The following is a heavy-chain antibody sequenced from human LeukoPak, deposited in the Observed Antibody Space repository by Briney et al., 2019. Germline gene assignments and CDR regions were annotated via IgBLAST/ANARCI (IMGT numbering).Heavy chain of an antibody. CDR3: ARAYCSSTSCPYFSDYFDY. CDR1: GYTFTGYY. CDR2: INPNSGGT. J-gene: IGHJ4*02. Sequence: GASVKVSCKASGYTFTGYYMHWVRQAPGQGLEWMGWINPNSGGTNYAQKFQGRVTMTRDTSISTAYMELSRLRSEDTAVYYCARAYCSSTSCPYFSDYFDYWGQGTLVTVSS. V-gene: IGHV1-2*02. D-gene: IGHD2-2*01.